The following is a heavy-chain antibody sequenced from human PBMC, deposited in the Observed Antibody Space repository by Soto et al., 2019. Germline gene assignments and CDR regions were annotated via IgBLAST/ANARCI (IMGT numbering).Heavy chain of an antibody. V-gene: IGHV1-18*01. Sequence: VRQAAEQGLEWMGWISGYNGNTTYAQKLQGRVTMTTDTFTSTAYMELRSLRSDDTAVYYCARGSGGYSGYDYDYWGQGTMVTVSS. J-gene: IGHJ4*02. CDR2: ISGYNGNT. D-gene: IGHD5-12*01. CDR3: ARGSGGYSGYDYDY.